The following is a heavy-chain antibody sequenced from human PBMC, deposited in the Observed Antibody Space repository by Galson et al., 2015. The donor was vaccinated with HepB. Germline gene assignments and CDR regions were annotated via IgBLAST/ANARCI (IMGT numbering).Heavy chain of an antibody. Sequence: SVKVSCKVSGYTLTELSMHWVRQAPGKGLEWMGGFDPEDGETIYAQKFQGRVTMTEDTSTDTAYMELSSLRSEDTAVYYCATRPIFLPGLSVRAPGEYLQHRGQCTLVTVSS. J-gene: IGHJ1*01. D-gene: IGHD2/OR15-2a*01. CDR3: ATRPIFLPGLSVRAPGEYLQH. CDR2: FDPEDGET. CDR1: GYTLTELS. V-gene: IGHV1-24*01.